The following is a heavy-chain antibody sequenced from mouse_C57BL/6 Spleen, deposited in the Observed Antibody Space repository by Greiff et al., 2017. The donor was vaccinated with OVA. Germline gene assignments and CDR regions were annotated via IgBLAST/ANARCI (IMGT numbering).Heavy chain of an antibody. CDR1: GYTFTSYW. J-gene: IGHJ1*03. CDR2: IDPSDSET. V-gene: IGHV1-52*01. D-gene: IGHD1-1*01. Sequence: QVQLQQPGAELVRPGSSVKLSCKASGYTFTSYWMHWVKQRPIQGLEWIGNIDPSDSETHYNQQFKDKATLTVDKSSSTAYMQLSSLTSEDSAVYYCARSGITTVVAGDWYFDVWGTGTTVTASS. CDR3: ARSGITTVVAGDWYFDV.